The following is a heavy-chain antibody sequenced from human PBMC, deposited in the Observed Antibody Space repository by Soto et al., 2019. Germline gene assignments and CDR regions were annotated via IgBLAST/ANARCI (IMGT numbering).Heavy chain of an antibody. Sequence: PSETLSLTCTVSGGSIGTYSWSWIRQPPGKGLEWIGDIHYSGSTNYNPSLKSRVTISVDTSNNQFSLKLTSVTAADTAVYYCARQGYCSSPSCWWLEPWGQGTLVTVSS. CDR1: GGSIGTYS. D-gene: IGHD2-2*01. V-gene: IGHV4-59*08. CDR3: ARQGYCSSPSCWWLEP. J-gene: IGHJ5*02. CDR2: IHYSGST.